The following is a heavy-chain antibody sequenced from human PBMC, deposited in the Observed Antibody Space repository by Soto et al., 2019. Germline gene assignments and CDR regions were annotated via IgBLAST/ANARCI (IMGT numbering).Heavy chain of an antibody. CDR1: GFSLSDYA. J-gene: IGHJ6*02. Sequence: HPGGSLRLSCVASGFSLSDYAVNWVRQAPGKGLECVSFISSDSRTIYYADSVEGRFTVSRDNARNSVSLQMDSLRDEDAAVYYCARIKLVEWFFINVDVYDMDVWGQGTPVTVSS. D-gene: IGHD3-3*01. CDR3: ARIKLVEWFFINVDVYDMDV. V-gene: IGHV3-48*02. CDR2: ISSDSRTI.